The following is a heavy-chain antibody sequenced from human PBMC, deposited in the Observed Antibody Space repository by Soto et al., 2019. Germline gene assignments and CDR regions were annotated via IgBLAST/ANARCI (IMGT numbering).Heavy chain of an antibody. CDR2: ISSSSSYI. V-gene: IGHV3-21*01. Sequence: EVQLVESGGGLVKPGGSLRLSCAASGFTFSSYSMNWVRQAPGKGLEWVSSISSSSSYIYYADSVKGRFTISRDNAKNSLYLQMNSLRAEDTAVYYCARGPPTATTVTTSPCDYWGQGTLVTVSS. J-gene: IGHJ4*02. D-gene: IGHD4-17*01. CDR3: ARGPPTATTVTTSPCDY. CDR1: GFTFSSYS.